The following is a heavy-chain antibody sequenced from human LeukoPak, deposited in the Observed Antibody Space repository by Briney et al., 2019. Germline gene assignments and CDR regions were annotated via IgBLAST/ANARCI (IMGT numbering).Heavy chain of an antibody. J-gene: IGHJ3*02. Sequence: PGGSLRLSCAASGFTFSNYAMSWVRQAPGKGLEWVSVISTSGGSTYYADSVKGRFTISRDNSKNTLYLQMNSLRAEDTAVYYCARDPGVRGVLYAFDIWGQGTMVTVSS. CDR3: ARDPGVRGVLYAFDI. V-gene: IGHV3-23*01. D-gene: IGHD3-10*01. CDR2: ISTSGGST. CDR1: GFTFSNYA.